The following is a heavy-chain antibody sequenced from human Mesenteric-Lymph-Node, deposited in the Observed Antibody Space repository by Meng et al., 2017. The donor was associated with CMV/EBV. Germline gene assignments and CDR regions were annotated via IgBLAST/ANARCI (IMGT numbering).Heavy chain of an antibody. CDR1: GGSIIGSISSYY. Sequence: GSLRLSCTVSGGSIIGSISSYYWSWIRQPPGKELEWIGYIYNSGSTNYNPSLTSRVTISVGTSNGQFSLRLRSVTAADTAVYYCARGFNWFDPWGPGTLVTVSS. CDR3: ARGFNWFDP. CDR2: IYNSGST. V-gene: IGHV4-61*01. J-gene: IGHJ5*02.